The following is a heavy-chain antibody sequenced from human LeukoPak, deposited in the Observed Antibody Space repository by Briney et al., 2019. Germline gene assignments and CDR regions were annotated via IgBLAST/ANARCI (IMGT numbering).Heavy chain of an antibody. CDR2: INHSGST. V-gene: IGHV4-34*01. D-gene: IGHD4-17*01. CDR1: GGSFSGYY. J-gene: IGHJ4*02. Sequence: SETLSLTCAVYGGSFSGYYWSWIRQPPGKGLEWIGEINHSGSTNYNPSLKSRVTISVDTSKNQFSLKLSSVTAADTAVYYCASRPNGDPRAGIDYWGQGTLVTVSS. CDR3: ASRPNGDPRAGIDY.